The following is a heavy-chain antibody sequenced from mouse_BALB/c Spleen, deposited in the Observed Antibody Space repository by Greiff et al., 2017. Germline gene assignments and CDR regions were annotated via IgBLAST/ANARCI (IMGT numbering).Heavy chain of an antibody. V-gene: IGHV5-4*02. D-gene: IGHD2-4*01. CDR2: ISDGGSYT. CDR1: GFTFSDYY. J-gene: IGHJ3*01. Sequence: EVKLMESGGGLVKPGGSLKLSCAASGFTFSDYYMYWVRQTPEKRLEWVATISDGGSYTYYPDSVKGRFTISRDNAKNNLYLQMSSLKSEDTAMYYCARDRAGLRRSAWFAYWGQGTLVTVSA. CDR3: ARDRAGLRRSAWFAY.